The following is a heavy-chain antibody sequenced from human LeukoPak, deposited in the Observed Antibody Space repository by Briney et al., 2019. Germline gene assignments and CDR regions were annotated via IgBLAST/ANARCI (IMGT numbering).Heavy chain of an antibody. CDR3: AKPLYYDSSGRSLFWYLDL. CDR2: ISGSGGST. CDR1: GFTFSSYA. D-gene: IGHD3-22*01. V-gene: IGHV3-23*01. J-gene: IGHJ2*01. Sequence: GGSLRLSCAASGFTFSSYAMSWVRQAPGKGLEWVSAISGSGGSTYYADSVKGRFTISRDNSKNTLYLQMNSLRAEDTAVYYCAKPLYYDSSGRSLFWYLDLWGRGTLVTVSS.